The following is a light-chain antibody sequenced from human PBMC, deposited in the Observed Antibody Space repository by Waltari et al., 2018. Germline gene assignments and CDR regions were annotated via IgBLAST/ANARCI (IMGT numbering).Light chain of an antibody. V-gene: IGKV1-5*03. J-gene: IGKJ4*01. CDR1: QSISNW. CDR3: QQYNSYSLLS. Sequence: DIQMTQSPSTLSASVGDRVIISCRASQSISNWLAWYQQRPGKAPKLLVYKSSTLESGVASRFSGSGSGTEFTLTISSLQPEDFATYYCQQYNSYSLLSFGGGTKVEIK. CDR2: KSS.